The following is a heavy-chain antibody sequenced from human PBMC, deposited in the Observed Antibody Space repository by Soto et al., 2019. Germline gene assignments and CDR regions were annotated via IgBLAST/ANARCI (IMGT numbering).Heavy chain of an antibody. CDR1: GFNFRDYG. V-gene: IGHV3-74*01. CDR2: IKGDGSNI. Sequence: GGSLRLSCTASGFNFRDYGMHWVRQAPGKGLVWVSHIKGDGSNIHYADSVKGRFTISRDNAKNTLYLQMNGLRAEDTAVYYCAKCSLAGLRCPFDCWGLGTLVTVSS. D-gene: IGHD2-8*01. CDR3: AKCSLAGLRCPFDC. J-gene: IGHJ4*02.